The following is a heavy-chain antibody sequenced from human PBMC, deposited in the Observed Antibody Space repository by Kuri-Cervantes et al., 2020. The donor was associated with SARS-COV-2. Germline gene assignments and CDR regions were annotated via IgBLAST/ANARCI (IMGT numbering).Heavy chain of an antibody. J-gene: IGHJ5*02. CDR2: IYYSGGA. D-gene: IGHD3-3*01. Sequence: SETLSLTCTVSGGSISSSSYYWGWIRQPPGKGLEWIGSIYYSGGAYYNPSLKSRVTISVDTSKNQFSLKLSSVTAADTAVYYCAGQMMSSITIFGVVITRNWFDPWGQGTLVTVSS. CDR1: GGSISSSSYY. V-gene: IGHV4-39*01. CDR3: AGQMMSSITIFGVVITRNWFDP.